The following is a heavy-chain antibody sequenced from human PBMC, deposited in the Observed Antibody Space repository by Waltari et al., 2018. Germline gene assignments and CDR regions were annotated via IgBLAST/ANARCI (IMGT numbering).Heavy chain of an antibody. CDR2: IYHSGST. CDR1: GYSISSGYY. CDR3: ARGQAWFDP. V-gene: IGHV4-38-2*02. Sequence: QVQLQESGPGLVKPSETLSLTCTVSGYSISSGYYWGWIRQPPGKGLEWIGSIYHSGSTYYNPSLKSRVTISVDTSKNQFSLKLSSVTAADTAVYYCARGQAWFDPWGQGTLVTVSS. J-gene: IGHJ5*02.